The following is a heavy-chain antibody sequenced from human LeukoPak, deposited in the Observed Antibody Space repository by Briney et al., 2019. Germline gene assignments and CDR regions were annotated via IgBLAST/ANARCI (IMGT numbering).Heavy chain of an antibody. CDR1: GFTFSSYW. V-gene: IGHV3-74*01. J-gene: IGHJ4*02. Sequence: GGSLRLSCAASGFTFSSYWMHWVRQAPGKRLVWVARVNGDGSSTTYADSVKGRFTVSRDNAKKALYLQMNSLRAEDTAVYYCASAIPADRFDYWGQGTLVTVSS. CDR3: ASAIPADRFDY. D-gene: IGHD2-2*01. CDR2: VNGDGSST.